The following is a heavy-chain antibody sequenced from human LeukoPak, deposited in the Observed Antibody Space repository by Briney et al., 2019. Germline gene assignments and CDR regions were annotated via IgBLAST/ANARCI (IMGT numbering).Heavy chain of an antibody. CDR2: IYSGGST. J-gene: IGHJ4*02. D-gene: IGHD1-26*01. CDR1: GFTVSSNY. Sequence: QAGGSLRLSCAASGFTVSSNYMSWVRQAPGKGLEWVSVIYSGGSTYYADSVKGRFTISRDNSKNTLYPQMNSLRAEDTAVYYCARGLVGSYFYWGQGTLVTVSS. CDR3: ARGLVGSYFY. V-gene: IGHV3-53*01.